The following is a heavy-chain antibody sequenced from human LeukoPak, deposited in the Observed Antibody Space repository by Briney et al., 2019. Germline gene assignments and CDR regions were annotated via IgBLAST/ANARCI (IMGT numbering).Heavy chain of an antibody. Sequence: GKSLKISCQGSGASFNRFWIAWVRQMPGKALDWMGMMYVGDSDARYSPAFQGQVTMSADKSISTAYLQWSSLKASDTAMYYCARGRGIVVVVAATNIDYWGQGTLVTVSS. D-gene: IGHD2-15*01. J-gene: IGHJ4*02. CDR2: MYVGDSDA. V-gene: IGHV5-51*01. CDR1: GASFNRFW. CDR3: ARGRGIVVVVAATNIDY.